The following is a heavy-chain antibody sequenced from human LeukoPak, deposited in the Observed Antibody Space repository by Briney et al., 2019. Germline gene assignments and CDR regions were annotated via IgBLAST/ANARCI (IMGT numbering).Heavy chain of an antibody. V-gene: IGHV4-39*01. CDR1: GGSISSSSYY. CDR3: ARHFSCSSTSCYIGHVYFDY. D-gene: IGHD2-2*02. CDR2: IYYSGST. J-gene: IGHJ4*02. Sequence: SETLSLTCTVSGGSISSSSYYWGWIRQPPGKGLEWIGSIYYSGSTYYNPSLKSRVTISVDTSKNQFSLKLSSVTAADTAVYYCARHFSCSSTSCYIGHVYFDYWGQGTLVTVSS.